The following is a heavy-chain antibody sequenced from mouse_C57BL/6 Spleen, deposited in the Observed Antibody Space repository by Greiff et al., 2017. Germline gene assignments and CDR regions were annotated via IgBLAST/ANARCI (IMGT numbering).Heavy chain of an antibody. J-gene: IGHJ2*01. CDR1: GYTFTSYW. CDR2: IDTNCGGT. Sequence: QVLLKQPGAELVKPGASVKLSCTASGYTFTSYWMHWVKQRPGRGLEWIGRIDTNCGGTKYNEKFKSRATLTVDKPSSTAYMQLSSLTSEDSAVYYCVRSDYAAFDYWGQGTTLTVSS. V-gene: IGHV1-72*01. CDR3: VRSDYAAFDY. D-gene: IGHD1-1*02.